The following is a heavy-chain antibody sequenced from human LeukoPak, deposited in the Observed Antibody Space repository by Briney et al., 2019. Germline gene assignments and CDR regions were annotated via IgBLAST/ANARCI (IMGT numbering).Heavy chain of an antibody. D-gene: IGHD2-15*01. V-gene: IGHV5-51*01. CDR1: GYSFTSHW. CDR3: ARSDYCSGGNCYFHY. CDR2: IYPGDSDT. Sequence: GESLKISCKGSGYSFTSHWIGWVRQMPGKGLEWMGIIYPGDSDTRYSPSFQGQVTISADKSISTAYLQWSSLKASDSAMFFCARSDYCSGGNCYFHYWGQGTLVTVSS. J-gene: IGHJ4*02.